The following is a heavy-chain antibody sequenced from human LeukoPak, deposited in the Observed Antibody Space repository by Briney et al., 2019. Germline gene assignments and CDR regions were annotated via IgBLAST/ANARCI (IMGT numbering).Heavy chain of an antibody. CDR3: ARDPPQWLVRPYYYYYMDV. V-gene: IGHV3-23*01. J-gene: IGHJ6*03. Sequence: GGSLRLSCAASGFTFRSYAMNWVRQAPGKGLEWVSVISGSGSSTYYADSVKGRFTISRDNSKNTLYLQMNSLRAEDTAVYYCARDPPQWLVRPYYYYYMDVWGKGTTVTVSS. D-gene: IGHD6-19*01. CDR1: GFTFRSYA. CDR2: ISGSGSST.